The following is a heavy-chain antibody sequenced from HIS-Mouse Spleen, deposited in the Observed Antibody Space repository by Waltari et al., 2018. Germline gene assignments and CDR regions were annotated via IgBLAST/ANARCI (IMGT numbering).Heavy chain of an antibody. Sequence: EVQLVESGGGLVQPGGSRRLSCSASGFTFSRYWRSGVRQAPGKGLEWVANIKQDGSEKYYVDSVKGRFTISRDNAKNSLYLQMNSLRAEDTAVYYCARHNLNYWYFDLWGRGTLVTVSS. CDR2: IKQDGSEK. J-gene: IGHJ2*01. CDR1: GFTFSRYW. CDR3: ARHNLNYWYFDL. V-gene: IGHV3-7*01.